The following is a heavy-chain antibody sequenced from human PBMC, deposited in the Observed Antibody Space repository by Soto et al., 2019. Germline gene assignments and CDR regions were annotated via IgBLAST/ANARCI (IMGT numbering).Heavy chain of an antibody. V-gene: IGHV3-30*03. CDR2: ISYDGSDK. CDR3: ATEPYSNSWYGTSGMDV. CDR1: GFTLSSSG. D-gene: IGHD6-13*01. J-gene: IGHJ6*02. Sequence: QVQLVESGGGVVQPGRSLRLSCAASGFTLSSSGMHWVRQAPGKGLEWVAVISYDGSDKYYADSVKGRFTISRDNSKNMVYLQMNSLRAEDTAVYYCATEPYSNSWYGTSGMDVWGQGTPVTVSS.